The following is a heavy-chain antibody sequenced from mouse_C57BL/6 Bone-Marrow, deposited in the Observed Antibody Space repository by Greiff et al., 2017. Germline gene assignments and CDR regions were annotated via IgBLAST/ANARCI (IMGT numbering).Heavy chain of an antibody. V-gene: IGHV1-81*01. CDR2: IYPRSGNT. J-gene: IGHJ1*03. CDR3: ARSGLGLRRDWYFDV. D-gene: IGHD2-2*01. CDR1: GYTFTSYG. Sequence: QVQLQQSGAELARPGASVKLSCKASGYTFTSYGISWVKQRTGQGLEWIGEIYPRSGNTYYNEKLKGKATLTADKSSSTADMELRSLTSEDSAVYFVARSGLGLRRDWYFDVWGTGTTVTVSS.